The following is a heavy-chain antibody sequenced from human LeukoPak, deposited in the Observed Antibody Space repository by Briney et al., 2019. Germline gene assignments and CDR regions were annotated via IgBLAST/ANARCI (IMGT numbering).Heavy chain of an antibody. D-gene: IGHD7-27*01. Sequence: ASVKVSCKASGGTFSSYAISWVRQATGQGLEWLGWMSPNSGDTGYAQKFQGRVTMTSDSSISTAYMELSSLRSEDTAIYYCVRTPPNWGFDYWGQGTLVTVSS. CDR2: MSPNSGDT. CDR1: GGTFSSYA. V-gene: IGHV1-8*02. J-gene: IGHJ4*02. CDR3: VRTPPNWGFDY.